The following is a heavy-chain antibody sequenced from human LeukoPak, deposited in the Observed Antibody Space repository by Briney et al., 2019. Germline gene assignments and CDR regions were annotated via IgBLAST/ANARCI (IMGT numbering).Heavy chain of an antibody. Sequence: GGSLRLSCAASGFTFSSYSMNWVRQAPGKGLEWVSYISSSSSTIYYADSVKGRFTISRDNAKNSLYLQMNSLRAEDTAVYYCARDRETYCSGGSCYGYYYYYGMDVWGQGTTVTVSS. CDR3: ARDRETYCSGGSCYGYYYYYGMDV. CDR2: ISSSSSTI. D-gene: IGHD2-15*01. J-gene: IGHJ6*02. V-gene: IGHV3-48*04. CDR1: GFTFSSYS.